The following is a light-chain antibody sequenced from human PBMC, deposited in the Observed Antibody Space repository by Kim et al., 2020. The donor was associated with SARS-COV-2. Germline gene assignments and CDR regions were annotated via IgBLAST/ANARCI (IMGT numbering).Light chain of an antibody. V-gene: IGKV2-28*01. CDR3: MQTLQIPPT. Sequence: DIVMTQSARSLPVTPGEPASISCRSSQSLIHTNGYTYLDWYLQKPGQSPQLLIYMGFDRASGVPDRFSGTGSGTDFILKISRVEAEDVGVYYCMQTLQIPPTFGGGTKLEI. CDR1: QSLIHTNGYTY. J-gene: IGKJ4*01. CDR2: MGF.